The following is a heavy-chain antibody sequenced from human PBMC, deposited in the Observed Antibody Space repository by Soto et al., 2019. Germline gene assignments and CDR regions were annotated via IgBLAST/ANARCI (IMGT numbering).Heavy chain of an antibody. J-gene: IGHJ4*02. CDR1: GFTFSSYS. CDR2: ISSSSSFI. D-gene: IGHD1-7*01. Sequence: EVQLLESGGGLVKPGGSLRLSCTASGFTFSSYSMNWVRRAPGKRLEWVSSISSSSSFIYSAGSVKGRFTISRDNAKNSLYLQMNSLRAEDTAVYYCAVDEETGTPYFGIWSQGTLVTVSS. V-gene: IGHV3-21*01. CDR3: AVDEETGTPYFGI.